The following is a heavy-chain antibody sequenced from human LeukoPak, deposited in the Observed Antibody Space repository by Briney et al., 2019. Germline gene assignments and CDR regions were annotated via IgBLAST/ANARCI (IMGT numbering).Heavy chain of an antibody. CDR3: ASSDGLPPRSDSSYDVFDY. CDR1: GFTFSSYAM. D-gene: IGHD5-12*01. J-gene: IGHJ4*02. Sequence: PGGSLRLSCAASGFTFSSYAMIWVREPPGKGLEWIGEIYHSGRTNYNPSLKSRVTISLDKSKNQFSLNLSSVTAADTALYYCASSDGLPPRSDSSYDVFDYWGQGTLVTVSS. CDR2: IYHSGRT. V-gene: IGHV4-4*02.